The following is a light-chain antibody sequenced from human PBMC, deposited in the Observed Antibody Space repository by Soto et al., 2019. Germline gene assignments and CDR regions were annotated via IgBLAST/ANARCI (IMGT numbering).Light chain of an antibody. CDR2: SDD. V-gene: IGLV2-14*03. CDR3: AAWDDSLSGYV. Sequence: SVLTQPASVSGSPGQSITISCTGTSSDVGGYDYVSWYQLHPGKAPKLLIYSDDQRPSWVPDRFSGSKSGTSASLAISGLQAEDEADYYCAAWDDSLSGYVFGTGTKVTVL. J-gene: IGLJ1*01. CDR1: SSDVGGYDY.